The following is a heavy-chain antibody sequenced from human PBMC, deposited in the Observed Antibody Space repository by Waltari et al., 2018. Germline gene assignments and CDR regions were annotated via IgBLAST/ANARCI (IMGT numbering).Heavy chain of an antibody. CDR3: ARHVTMVRGEIDY. J-gene: IGHJ4*02. V-gene: IGHV4-39*01. CDR1: GGSISSSSYY. Sequence: QLQLQESGPGLVKPSETLSLTCTVSGGSISSSSYYWGWIRQPPGKGLEWNGSIYYSGSTYYNPSLKSRVTISVDTSKNQFSLKLSSVTAADTAVYYCARHVTMVRGEIDYWGQGTLVTVSS. CDR2: IYYSGST. D-gene: IGHD3-10*01.